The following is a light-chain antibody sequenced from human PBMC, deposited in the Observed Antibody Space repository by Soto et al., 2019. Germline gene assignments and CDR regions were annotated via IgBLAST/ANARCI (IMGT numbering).Light chain of an antibody. CDR1: QSLSSNY. V-gene: IGKV3-11*01. CDR3: QQRSSWPPWT. Sequence: EIVMTQSPGTLSLSPGERATLSCRASQSLSSNYLAWYQQKPGQAPRLLIYDAFNRATGIPARFSGSGSGTDFTLTISSLEPEDFAVYYCQQRSSWPPWTFGQGTKVDIK. CDR2: DAF. J-gene: IGKJ1*01.